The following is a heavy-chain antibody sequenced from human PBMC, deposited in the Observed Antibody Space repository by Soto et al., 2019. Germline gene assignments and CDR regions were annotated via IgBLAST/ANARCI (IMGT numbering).Heavy chain of an antibody. V-gene: IGHV4-39*01. Sequence: SETLSLTCTVSGASISGTNYYWDWVRQPPGKGLEWVGSISYSGSTYYSPSLKSRVTISLDKSKNQFSLSLYSVTVADTAVYYCASQAGGYSYGPLDYWGQGTLVTVSS. J-gene: IGHJ4*02. CDR3: ASQAGGYSYGPLDY. D-gene: IGHD5-18*01. CDR2: ISYSGST. CDR1: GASISGTNYY.